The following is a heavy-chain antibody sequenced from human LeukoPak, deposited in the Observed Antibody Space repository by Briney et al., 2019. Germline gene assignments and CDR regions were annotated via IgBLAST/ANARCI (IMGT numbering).Heavy chain of an antibody. CDR3: ARPHVGTVSNWFDS. J-gene: IGHJ5*01. CDR1: GFDLSDFW. D-gene: IGHD4-17*01. V-gene: IGHV3-74*01. Sequence: GGSLRLSCAASGFDLSDFWVHWVRQAPGPGLAWVARINSDGSSTSYADSVEGRFTISRDNAKNTLYLQMNSLRVEATAVYYCARPHVGTVSNWFDSWGQGTLVTVSS. CDR2: INSDGSST.